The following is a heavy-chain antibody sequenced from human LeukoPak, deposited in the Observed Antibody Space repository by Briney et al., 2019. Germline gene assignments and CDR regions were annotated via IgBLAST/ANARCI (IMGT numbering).Heavy chain of an antibody. CDR2: IYCSGST. D-gene: IGHD5-18*01. CDR1: GGSISSSSYY. V-gene: IGHV4-39*01. CDR3: ASPRAAMVFYFDY. Sequence: SETLSLTCTVSGGSISSSSYYWGWIRQPPGKGLEWIGSIYCSGSTHYNPSLKSRVTISVDTSKNQFSLKLSSVTAADTAVYYCASPRAAMVFYFDYWGQGTLVTVSS. J-gene: IGHJ4*02.